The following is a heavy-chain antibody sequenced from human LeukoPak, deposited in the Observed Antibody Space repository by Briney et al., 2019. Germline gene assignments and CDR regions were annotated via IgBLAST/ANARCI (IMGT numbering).Heavy chain of an antibody. V-gene: IGHV3-30*02. CDR3: ARDRRYYDSSGYIDY. D-gene: IGHD3-22*01. J-gene: IGHJ4*02. CDR2: IRYDGSNK. CDR1: GFTFSSYG. Sequence: GSLRLSCAASGFTFSSYGMHWVRQAPGKGLEWVAFIRYDGSNKYYADSVKGRFTISRDNSKNTLYLQMNSLRAEDTAVYYCARDRRYYDSSGYIDYWGQGTLVTVSS.